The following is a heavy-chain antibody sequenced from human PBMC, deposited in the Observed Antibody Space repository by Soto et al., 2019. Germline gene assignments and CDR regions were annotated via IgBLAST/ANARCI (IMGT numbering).Heavy chain of an antibody. Sequence: QVQLVESGGGVVQPGRSLRLSCAASGFTFSSYGMHWVRQAPGKGLEWVAVISYDGSNKYYADSVKGRFTISRDNSKNTLYLQMNSLRAEDTAVYYCAKRGGDSSSPSGYWGQGTLVTVSS. CDR1: GFTFSSYG. CDR2: ISYDGSNK. D-gene: IGHD6-6*01. J-gene: IGHJ4*02. CDR3: AKRGGDSSSPSGY. V-gene: IGHV3-30*18.